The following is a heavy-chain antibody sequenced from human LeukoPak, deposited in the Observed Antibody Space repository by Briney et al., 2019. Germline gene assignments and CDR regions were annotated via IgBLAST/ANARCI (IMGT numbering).Heavy chain of an antibody. D-gene: IGHD3-10*01. V-gene: IGHV3-23*01. J-gene: IGHJ4*02. CDR2: FSGSGGST. CDR3: ARPTYYYGSGIYYLVDY. CDR1: GFTFSSYA. Sequence: GGSLRLSCVASGFTFSSYAMSWVRQAPGRGLEWVSAFSGSGGSTYYADSVKGRFTISRDNAKNSLYLQMSSLRAEDTAVYYCARPTYYYGSGIYYLVDYWGQGTLVTVSS.